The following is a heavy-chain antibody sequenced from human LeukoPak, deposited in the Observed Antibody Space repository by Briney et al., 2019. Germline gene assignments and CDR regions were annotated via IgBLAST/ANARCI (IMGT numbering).Heavy chain of an antibody. Sequence: KPSETLSLTCTVSGGSISSYYWSWIRQPPGKGLEWIGYIYYSGSTNYNPSLKSRVTISVDTSKNQFSLKLSSVTAADTAVYYCARGHGYSYGYLFGYFDYWGQGTLVTVSS. CDR3: ARGHGYSYGYLFGYFDY. J-gene: IGHJ4*02. D-gene: IGHD5-18*01. CDR1: GGSISSYY. V-gene: IGHV4-59*12. CDR2: IYYSGST.